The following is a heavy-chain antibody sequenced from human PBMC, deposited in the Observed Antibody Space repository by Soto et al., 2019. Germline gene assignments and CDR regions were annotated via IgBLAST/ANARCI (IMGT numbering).Heavy chain of an antibody. CDR3: PKVLALAPNDDFYI. CDR2: IKIKGCGETT. J-gene: IGHJ3*02. CDR1: GFNFNVSW. V-gene: IGHV3-15*01. Sequence: EGQLVESGGRLVEPGGSLRLSCAASGFNFNVSWMNWVRQAPGKGLEWLGRIKIKGCGETTEYVAFVKGRFTISRYDSKNTLYLQMNSLKSEDTAGYYCPKVLALAPNDDFYIWGQGTMVTVSS. D-gene: IGHD6-19*01.